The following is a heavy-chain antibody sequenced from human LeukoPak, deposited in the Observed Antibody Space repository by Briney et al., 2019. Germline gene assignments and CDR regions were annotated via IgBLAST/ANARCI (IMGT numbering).Heavy chain of an antibody. Sequence: SETLSLTCTVPDDSISSYYWSWIRQSPGKGLEWIGYIYYSGTTNYNPSLKSRVTISVDTSTSQFSLKLTSVTAADTAVYYCARDLGLRYLDPWGQGTLVTVSS. CDR2: IYYSGTT. V-gene: IGHV4-59*01. CDR1: DDSISSYY. D-gene: IGHD3-9*01. CDR3: ARDLGLRYLDP. J-gene: IGHJ5*02.